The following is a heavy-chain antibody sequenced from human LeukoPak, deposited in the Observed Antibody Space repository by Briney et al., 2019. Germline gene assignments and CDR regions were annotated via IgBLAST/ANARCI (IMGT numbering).Heavy chain of an antibody. Sequence: GASVKVSCKASGYTFTSYAMHWVRQAPGQRLEWMGWINAGNGNTKYSQKFQGRVTITRDTSASTAYMELSSLRSEDTAVYYCARGGDDSWAFDIWGQGTMVTVSS. CDR1: GYTFTSYA. D-gene: IGHD3-22*01. CDR3: ARGGDDSWAFDI. J-gene: IGHJ3*02. V-gene: IGHV1-3*01. CDR2: INAGNGNT.